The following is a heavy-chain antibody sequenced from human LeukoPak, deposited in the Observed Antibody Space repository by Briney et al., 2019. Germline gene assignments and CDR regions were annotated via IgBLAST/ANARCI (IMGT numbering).Heavy chain of an antibody. CDR1: GGSFSGYY. CDR2: INHSGST. Sequence: SETLSLTCAVYGGSFSGYYWSWIRQPPGKGLEWIGEINHSGSTNYNPSLKSRVTISVDTSKNQFSLKLSSVTAADTAVYYCARPFTIFGVAIEEYYYYGMDVWGQGTTVTVSS. D-gene: IGHD3-3*01. V-gene: IGHV4-34*01. CDR3: ARPFTIFGVAIEEYYYYGMDV. J-gene: IGHJ6*02.